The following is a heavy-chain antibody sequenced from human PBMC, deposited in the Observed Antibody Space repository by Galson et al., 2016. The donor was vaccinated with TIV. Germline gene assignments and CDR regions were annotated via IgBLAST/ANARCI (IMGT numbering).Heavy chain of an antibody. CDR3: ARPPSCGGDCYKYDY. CDR2: INAGNGNT. J-gene: IGHJ4*02. V-gene: IGHV1-3*01. CDR1: GYTFTIYA. Sequence: SVKVSCKASGYTFTIYAVHWVRQAPGQRLEWMGWINAGNGNTKFSQKFQGRVTIIRDTSASTVYMELSSLRSEDTAVYYCARPPSCGGDCYKYDYWAREPWSPSPQ. D-gene: IGHD2-21*02.